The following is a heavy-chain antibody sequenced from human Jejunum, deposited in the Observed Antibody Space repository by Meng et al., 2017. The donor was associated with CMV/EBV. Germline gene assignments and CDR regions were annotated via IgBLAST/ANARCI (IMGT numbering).Heavy chain of an antibody. CDR1: GLRVNDNY. CDR2: LYTGGSA. V-gene: IGHV3-53*01. Sequence: SGLRVNDNYMAWARQVAGKGLQWVSTLYTGGSAHYAPSVEGRFTISKDNSNNMVYLQMNSLGADDTAVYYCVREQMGAWSGYFDYWGQGGLVTVSS. CDR3: VREQMGAWSGYFDY. D-gene: IGHD3-3*01. J-gene: IGHJ4*02.